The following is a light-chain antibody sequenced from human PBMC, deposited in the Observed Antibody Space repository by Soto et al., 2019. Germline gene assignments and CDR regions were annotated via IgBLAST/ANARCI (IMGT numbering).Light chain of an antibody. Sequence: QAVVTQEPSLTVSPGGTMILTCGSSTGTVTSGHYPYWFQQKPGQAPRTLIYDTSNKQSWTPARFSGSLLWGKAALTLSGAQPEDEAAYHCLLSYGGVVVIGGGTKLTVL. V-gene: IGLV7-46*01. CDR3: LLSYGGVVV. CDR2: DTS. J-gene: IGLJ2*01. CDR1: TGTVTSGHY.